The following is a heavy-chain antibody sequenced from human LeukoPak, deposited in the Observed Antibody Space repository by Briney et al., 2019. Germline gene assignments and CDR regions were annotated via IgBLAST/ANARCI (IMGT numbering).Heavy chain of an antibody. CDR3: ARDNPTLAAAGYPSYYGMDV. Sequence: SETLSLTCIVSGGSISSYYWSWIRQPPGKGLEWIGYIYYSGSTNYNPSLKRRVTISVDTSKNQFSLKLSSVSAAETAVYYCARDNPTLAAAGYPSYYGMDVWGQGTTVTVSS. D-gene: IGHD6-13*01. CDR1: GGSISSYY. V-gene: IGHV4-59*01. J-gene: IGHJ6*02. CDR2: IYYSGST.